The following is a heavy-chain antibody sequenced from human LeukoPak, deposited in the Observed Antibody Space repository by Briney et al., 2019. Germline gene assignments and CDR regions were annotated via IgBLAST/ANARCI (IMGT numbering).Heavy chain of an antibody. V-gene: IGHV3-48*03. CDR1: GFTFSSYE. D-gene: IGHD3-16*01. CDR3: ARDLYLGGIANAFDI. J-gene: IGHJ3*02. CDR2: ISSSGSTI. Sequence: PGGSLRLSCAASGFTFSSYEMNWVRQAPGKGLEWVSYISSSGSTIYYADSVKGRFTISRDNAKNSLYLQMNSLRAEDTALYHCARDLYLGGIANAFDIWGQGTMVTVSS.